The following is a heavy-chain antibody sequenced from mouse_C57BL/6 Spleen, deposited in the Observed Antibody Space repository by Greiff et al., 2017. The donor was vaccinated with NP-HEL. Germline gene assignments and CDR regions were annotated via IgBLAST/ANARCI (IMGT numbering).Heavy chain of an antibody. Sequence: QVQLKQPGAELVKPGASVKLSCKASGYTFTSYWMQWVKQRPGQGLEWIGEIDPSDSYTNYNQKFKGKSTLTVDKSSSTAYMQLSRLTSEDSAVYYCARGNYYAMDYWGQGTSVTVSS. CDR1: GYTFTSYW. V-gene: IGHV1-50*01. J-gene: IGHJ4*01. CDR3: ARGNYYAMDY. CDR2: IDPSDSYT.